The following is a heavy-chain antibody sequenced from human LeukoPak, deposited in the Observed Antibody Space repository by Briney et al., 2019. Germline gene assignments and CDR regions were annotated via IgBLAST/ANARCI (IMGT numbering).Heavy chain of an antibody. CDR2: ISPSGDTL. CDR3: ARGMTSAYDFWSGKNYWYFDL. V-gene: IGHV3-11*01. J-gene: IGHJ2*01. CDR1: GFTFTDYH. D-gene: IGHD3-3*01. Sequence: SGGSLRLSCAAAGFTFTDYHMTWIRQAPGKGLEWISYISPSGDTLFYADSVKGRFTISRDNAKNSLYLQMRSLGAEDTAIFYCARGMTSAYDFWSGKNYWYFDLWGRGTLVSVSS.